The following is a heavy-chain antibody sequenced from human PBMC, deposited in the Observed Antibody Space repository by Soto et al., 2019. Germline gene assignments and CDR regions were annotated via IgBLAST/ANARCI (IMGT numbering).Heavy chain of an antibody. V-gene: IGHV3-20*04. Sequence: GGSLRLSCAPSGFIFAAHAMSWVRQAPGKGLEWVSATNWIGGSTNYADSMKGRFTISRDNAKNSLYLQMSSLRAEDTALYYCARHGGTPDLYFDYWGQGT. CDR2: TNWIGGST. D-gene: IGHD3-16*01. CDR1: GFIFAAHA. J-gene: IGHJ4*02. CDR3: ARHGGTPDLYFDY.